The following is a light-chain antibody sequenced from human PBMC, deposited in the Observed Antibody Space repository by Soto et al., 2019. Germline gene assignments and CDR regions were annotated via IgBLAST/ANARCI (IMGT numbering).Light chain of an antibody. CDR2: DAS. CDR3: QQRSNWPPLT. J-gene: IGKJ4*01. CDR1: QSVSSY. V-gene: IGKV3-11*01. Sequence: EIVLTQSPATLSLSPGERATLSCRASQSVSSYLAWYQQKPGQAPRLLIYDASNRATGIPARFSGSGSGIDFPLTISSLEPEDFAVYYCQQRSNWPPLTFGGGTKVEIK.